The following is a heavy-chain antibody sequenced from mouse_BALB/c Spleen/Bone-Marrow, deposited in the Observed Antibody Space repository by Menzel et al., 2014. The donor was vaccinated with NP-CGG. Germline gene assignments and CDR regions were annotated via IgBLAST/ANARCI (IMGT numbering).Heavy chain of an antibody. D-gene: IGHD1-1*01. CDR1: GYTFTDYY. J-gene: IGHJ1*01. CDR3: ARPPYYYGSSYYWYFDV. Sequence: VQLQQSGPELVKPGASVKISCKASGYTFTDYYINWVKQKPGQGLEWIGWIYLGGGNTKYNEKFKGKATLTVDTSSSTAYMQLSSLTSEDTAVYFCARPPYYYGSSYYWYFDVWGAGTTVTVSS. CDR2: IYLGGGNT. V-gene: IGHV1-84*02.